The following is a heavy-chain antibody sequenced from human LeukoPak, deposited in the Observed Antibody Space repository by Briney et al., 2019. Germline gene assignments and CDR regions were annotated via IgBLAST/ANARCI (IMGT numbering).Heavy chain of an antibody. V-gene: IGHV3-21*01. CDR2: ISSSSSYI. CDR3: ARARYSSSPFDP. Sequence: PGGSLRLSCAASGFIISSYSMNWVRQAPGKGLEWVSFISSSSSYIYYADSVKGRFTISRDNAKNSLYLQMNSLRAEDTAVYYCARARYSSSPFDPWGQGTLVTVSS. D-gene: IGHD6-13*01. CDR1: GFIISSYS. J-gene: IGHJ5*02.